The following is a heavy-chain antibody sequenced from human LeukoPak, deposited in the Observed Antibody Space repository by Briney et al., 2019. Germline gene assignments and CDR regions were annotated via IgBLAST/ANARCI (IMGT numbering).Heavy chain of an antibody. V-gene: IGHV4-59*01. Sequence: SETLSLTCSVSGGSMTNLYWTWLRQPPGKGLEWIGDIYDSGSTRYNTSLESRVTISVDTSKNQFSLKLSSVTAADTAVYYCAKGGSTNFYYGDVWGQGTTVTVSS. D-gene: IGHD2/OR15-2a*01. CDR1: GGSMTNLY. J-gene: IGHJ6*02. CDR3: AKGGSTNFYYGDV. CDR2: IYDSGST.